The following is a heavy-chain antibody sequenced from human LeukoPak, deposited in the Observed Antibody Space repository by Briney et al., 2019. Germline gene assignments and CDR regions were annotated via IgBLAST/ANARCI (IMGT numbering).Heavy chain of an antibody. Sequence: PSETLSLTCAVYGGSFSDYYWSWIRQPPGKGLEWIGEIDHSGSINYNPSLKSRVTISLDTSKNQFSLKLSSVTAADTAVYYCARHRFRHQMRLSNWFGPWGQGTLVTVSS. CDR3: ARHRFRHQMRLSNWFGP. CDR2: IDHSGSI. CDR1: GGSFSDYY. V-gene: IGHV4-34*01. D-gene: IGHD3-3*01. J-gene: IGHJ5*02.